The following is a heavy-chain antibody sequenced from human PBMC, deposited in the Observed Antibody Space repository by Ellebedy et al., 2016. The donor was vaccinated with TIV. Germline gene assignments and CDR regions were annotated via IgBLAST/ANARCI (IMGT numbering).Heavy chain of an antibody. V-gene: IGHV3-7*01. D-gene: IGHD3-16*01. CDR1: GFTFSSYW. J-gene: IGHJ2*01. CDR3: ARWSGGFDI. Sequence: GGSLRLSCAASGFTFSSYWMGWVRQAPGKGLEFVANIEQNGSDKNYVDSVKGRFTISRDNAENSLYLQMNSLTGEDTALYYCARWSGGFDIWGRGTLVIVSS. CDR2: IEQNGSDK.